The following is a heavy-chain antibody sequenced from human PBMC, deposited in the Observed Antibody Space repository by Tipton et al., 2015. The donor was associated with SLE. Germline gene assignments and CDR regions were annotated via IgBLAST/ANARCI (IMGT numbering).Heavy chain of an antibody. CDR1: GFTFSSYS. Sequence: SLRLSCAASGFTFSSYSMNWVRQAPGKGLEWVSYISSSSSTIYYADSVKGRFTISRDNSKNTLYLQMNSLRAEDAAVYYCAKMDDFWSGYSLFLYGMDVWGQGTTVTVSS. J-gene: IGHJ6*02. V-gene: IGHV3-48*01. CDR3: AKMDDFWSGYSLFLYGMDV. D-gene: IGHD3-3*01. CDR2: ISSSSSTI.